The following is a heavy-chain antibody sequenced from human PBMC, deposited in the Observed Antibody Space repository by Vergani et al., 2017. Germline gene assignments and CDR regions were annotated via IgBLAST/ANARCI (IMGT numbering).Heavy chain of an antibody. V-gene: IGHV3-33*01. CDR3: AREYGGVLWFGPGDVY. Sequence: VQLVESGGGLIQPGGSLRLSCAASGFTFSSYGMHWVRQAPGKGLEWVAVIWYDGSNKYYADSVKGRFTISRDNSKNTLYLQMNSLRAEDTAVYYCAREYGGVLWFGPGDVYWGQGTLVTVSS. CDR2: IWYDGSNK. CDR1: GFTFSSYG. D-gene: IGHD3-10*01. J-gene: IGHJ4*02.